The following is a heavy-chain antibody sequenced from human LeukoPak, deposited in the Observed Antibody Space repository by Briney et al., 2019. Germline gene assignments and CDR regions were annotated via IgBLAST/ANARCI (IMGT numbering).Heavy chain of an antibody. CDR2: MYSSGNT. D-gene: IGHD6-19*01. CDR3: ARERGSGWYDMSFDY. CDR1: GGSINNYY. V-gene: IGHV4-4*07. J-gene: IGHJ4*02. Sequence: AETLSLTCTVSGGSINNYYWNWIRQPAGKGLEWIGRMYSSGNTNYNPSLKSRVTMSVDTSKNQFSVKLRSVTAAGTAVYYCARERGSGWYDMSFDYWGQGTLVTVSS.